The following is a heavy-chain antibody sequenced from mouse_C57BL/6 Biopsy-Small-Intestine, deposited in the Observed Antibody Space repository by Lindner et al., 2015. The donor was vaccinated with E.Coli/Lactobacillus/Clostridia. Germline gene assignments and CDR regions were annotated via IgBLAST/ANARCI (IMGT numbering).Heavy chain of an antibody. CDR3: ARPLLLRSYYFDC. V-gene: IGHV1-22*01. CDR2: INPNNGDT. J-gene: IGHJ2*01. D-gene: IGHD1-1*01. CDR1: GYTFTDYN. Sequence: VQLQESGPDLVKPGASVRMSCKASGYTFTDYNMHWVKQSHGKSLEWIGYINPNNGDTNYNQKFKGKATLTVNKSSSTAFMDLHSLTSEDSAVYYCARPLLLRSYYFDCWGQGTTLTVSS.